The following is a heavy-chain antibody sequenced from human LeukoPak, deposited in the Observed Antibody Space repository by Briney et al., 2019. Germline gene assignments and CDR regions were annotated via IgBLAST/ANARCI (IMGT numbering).Heavy chain of an antibody. Sequence: ASVKVSCKASGYTFTGYYMHWVRQAPGQGLEWMGWINPNSGGTNYAQKSQGRVTMTRDTSISTAYMELSRLRSDDTAVYYCARGAVGATTEFGYWGQGTLVTVSS. CDR2: INPNSGGT. CDR1: GYTFTGYY. CDR3: ARGAVGATTEFGY. D-gene: IGHD1-26*01. V-gene: IGHV1-2*02. J-gene: IGHJ4*02.